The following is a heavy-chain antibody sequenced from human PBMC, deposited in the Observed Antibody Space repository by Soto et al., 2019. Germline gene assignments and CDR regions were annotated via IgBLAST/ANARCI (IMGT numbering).Heavy chain of an antibody. J-gene: IGHJ3*02. CDR3: ARGSGYQDAFDI. D-gene: IGHD3-3*01. CDR2: IYYSGST. Sequence: PSETLSLTCTVSGGSISSYYWSWIRQPPGKGLEWIGYIYYSGSTNYNPSLKSRVTISVDTSKNQFSLKLSSVTAADTAVYYCARGSGYQDAFDIWGQGTMVTVSS. V-gene: IGHV4-59*01. CDR1: GGSISSYY.